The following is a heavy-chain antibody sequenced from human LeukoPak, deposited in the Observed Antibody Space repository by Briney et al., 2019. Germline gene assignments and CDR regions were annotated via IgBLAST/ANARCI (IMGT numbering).Heavy chain of an antibody. Sequence: QPGGSLRLSCAAAGFTFSSYWMSWVRQAPGKGLEWVANIKQDGSGKYYVDSVKGRFTISRDNAKNSLYLQMNSLRAEDTAVYYCARRAYYDFWSGYTYYYYMDVWGKGTTVTVSS. CDR1: GFTFSSYW. CDR3: ARRAYYDFWSGYTYYYYMDV. CDR2: IKQDGSGK. V-gene: IGHV3-7*01. J-gene: IGHJ6*03. D-gene: IGHD3-3*01.